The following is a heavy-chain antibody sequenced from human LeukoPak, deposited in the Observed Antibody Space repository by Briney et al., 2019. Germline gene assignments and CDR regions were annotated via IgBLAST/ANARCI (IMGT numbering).Heavy chain of an antibody. CDR3: AKDTVTMLRGVISYYYHGMDV. CDR2: ITGSGGTR. D-gene: IGHD3-10*01. CDR1: GFTFHDYA. V-gene: IGHV3-43*02. J-gene: IGHJ6*02. Sequence: PGGSLRLSCEASGFTFHDYAMHWVRQAPGKGLEWVSLITGSGGTRHYADSVKGRFTISKDNSKKSLYLQMNSLRAEDTALYYCAKDTVTMLRGVISYYYHGMDVWGRGTTVTVSS.